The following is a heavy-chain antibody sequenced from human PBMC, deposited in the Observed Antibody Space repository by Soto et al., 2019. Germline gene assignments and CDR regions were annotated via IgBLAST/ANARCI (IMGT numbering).Heavy chain of an antibody. Sequence: PGGSLRLSCAASGFTFNTYTMNWVRQAPGKGLEWVSSISSTSSYIYYADSVKGRFTISRDNAGNSLYLQMSSLRAEDTAVYYCARDSSLFCTDGTCYLQDAFDIWGQGTMVTVSS. J-gene: IGHJ3*02. D-gene: IGHD2-15*01. V-gene: IGHV3-21*01. CDR1: GFTFNTYT. CDR2: ISSTSSYI. CDR3: ARDSSLFCTDGTCYLQDAFDI.